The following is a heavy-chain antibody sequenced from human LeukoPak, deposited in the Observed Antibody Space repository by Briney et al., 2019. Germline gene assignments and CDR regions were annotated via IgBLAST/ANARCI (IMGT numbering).Heavy chain of an antibody. D-gene: IGHD3-3*01. V-gene: IGHV3-21*01. Sequence: GSLRLSCAASGFTFSSYSMNWVRQAPGKGLEWVSSISSSSTYIYYADSVKGRFTISRDNAKNSLYLQMNSLRAEDTAVYYCARDLDFGSGYYMDVWGKGTTVTVSS. CDR2: ISSSSTYI. CDR3: ARDLDFGSGYYMDV. J-gene: IGHJ6*03. CDR1: GFTFSSYS.